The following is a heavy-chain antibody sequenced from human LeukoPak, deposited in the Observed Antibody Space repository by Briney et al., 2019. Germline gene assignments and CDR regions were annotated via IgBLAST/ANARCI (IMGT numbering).Heavy chain of an antibody. CDR3: AREGRVATNAFDI. Sequence: PSETLSLTCTVSGGSISSGDYYWSWIRQPPGKGLEWIGYIYYSGSTYYNPSLKSRVTISVDTSKNQFSLKLSSVTAADTAAYYCAREGRVATNAFDIWGQGTMVTVSS. CDR1: GGSISSGDYY. V-gene: IGHV4-30-4*01. J-gene: IGHJ3*02. CDR2: IYYSGST. D-gene: IGHD5-12*01.